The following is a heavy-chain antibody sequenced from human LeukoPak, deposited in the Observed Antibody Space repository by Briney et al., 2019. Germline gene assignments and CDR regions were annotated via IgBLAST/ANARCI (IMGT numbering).Heavy chain of an antibody. CDR3: AKDPRGYYYYYYMDV. J-gene: IGHJ6*03. CDR2: IRYDGSNK. CDR1: GFTFSSYG. V-gene: IGHV3-30*02. Sequence: GGSLRLSCAASGFTFSSYGMHWVRQAPGKGLEWVAFIRYDGSNKYYADSVKGRFTISRDNSKNTLYLQMNSLRAEDTAVYYCAKDPRGYYYYYYMDVWGKGTTVTISS.